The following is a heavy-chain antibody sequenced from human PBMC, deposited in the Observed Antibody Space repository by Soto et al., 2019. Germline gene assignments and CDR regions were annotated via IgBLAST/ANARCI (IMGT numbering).Heavy chain of an antibody. CDR2: IIPIFHTT. CDR1: GCSFSGQA. Sequence: SVKVSCKASGCSFSGQAVSCVRQAPGRVLEWMGGIIPIFHTTNYARKFQGRLTITADESTSTASMELTSLTSADTAVYYCGRLAHWGQGTQGNVSS. CDR3: GRLAH. V-gene: IGHV1-69*13. J-gene: IGHJ1*01.